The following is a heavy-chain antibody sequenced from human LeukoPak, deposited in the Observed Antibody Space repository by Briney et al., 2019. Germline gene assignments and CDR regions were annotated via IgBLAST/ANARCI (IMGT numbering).Heavy chain of an antibody. CDR1: GYSFTSYW. Sequence: GESLQISCKGFGYSFTSYWIGWVRRMPGKGLEWMGIIYPGDSDTRYSPSFQSQVTISADKSISTAYLQWSSLKASDTAMYYCARKSRYCSSTSCHSPAALDYWGQGTLVTVSS. V-gene: IGHV5-51*01. D-gene: IGHD2-2*01. CDR2: IYPGDSDT. CDR3: ARKSRYCSSTSCHSPAALDY. J-gene: IGHJ4*02.